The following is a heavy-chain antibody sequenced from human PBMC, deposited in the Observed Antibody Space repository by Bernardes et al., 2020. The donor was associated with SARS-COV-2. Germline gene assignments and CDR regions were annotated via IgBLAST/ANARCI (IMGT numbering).Heavy chain of an antibody. J-gene: IGHJ6*02. CDR2: ISSAGSYK. V-gene: IGHV3-21*01. CDR1: GFTFNAYS. D-gene: IGHD6-6*01. Sequence: GGSLRLSCAASGFTFNAYSMHWVRQAPGKGLEWVAAISSAGSYKYYEDSVKGRFTISRDNAKNSLYLQMDSLRAEDTAVYYCARDLGASSTYFYGLDVWGQGTTVTGSS. CDR3: ARDLGASSTYFYGLDV.